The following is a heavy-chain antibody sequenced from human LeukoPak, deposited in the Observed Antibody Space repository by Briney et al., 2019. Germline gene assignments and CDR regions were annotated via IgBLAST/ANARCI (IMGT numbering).Heavy chain of an antibody. CDR3: AREKRDGYGNDAFDI. D-gene: IGHD5-24*01. Sequence: SETLSLTCTVSGGSISRYYWSWIRQPPGEGPEWIGCIYYSGSTNYNPSLKSRVTISVDTSKNQFSLKLSSATAADTAVYYCAREKRDGYGNDAFDIWGQGTMVTVSS. CDR2: IYYSGST. CDR1: GGSISRYY. J-gene: IGHJ3*02. V-gene: IGHV4-59*01.